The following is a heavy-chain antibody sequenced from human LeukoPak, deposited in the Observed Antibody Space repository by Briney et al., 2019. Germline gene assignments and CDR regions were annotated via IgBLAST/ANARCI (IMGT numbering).Heavy chain of an antibody. CDR1: GFTFSSY. CDR3: ARDVGGRYCSSTSCYSPL. D-gene: IGHD2-2*01. CDR2: ISSSSSYI. J-gene: IGHJ4*02. Sequence: GGSLRLSCAASGFTFSSYMNWVRQAPGKGLEWVSSISSSSSYIYYADSVKGRFTISRDNAKNSLYLQMNSLRAEDTAVYYCARDVGGRYCSSTSCYSPLWGQGTLVTVSS. V-gene: IGHV3-21*01.